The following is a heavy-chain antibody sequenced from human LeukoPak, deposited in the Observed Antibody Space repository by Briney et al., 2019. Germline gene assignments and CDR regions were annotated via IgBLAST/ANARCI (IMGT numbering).Heavy chain of an antibody. CDR2: ISHSGRTI. D-gene: IGHD6-13*01. CDR1: GFTFSTYT. Sequence: GGSLRLSCAASGFTFSTYTMNCVRQAPGKGLEWVSYISHSGRTIYYADSVKGRFTISRDNAKNSLYLQMNSLRAEDTAVYYCARGVGSSWPGWFDPWGQGTLVTVSS. J-gene: IGHJ5*02. V-gene: IGHV3-48*04. CDR3: ARGVGSSWPGWFDP.